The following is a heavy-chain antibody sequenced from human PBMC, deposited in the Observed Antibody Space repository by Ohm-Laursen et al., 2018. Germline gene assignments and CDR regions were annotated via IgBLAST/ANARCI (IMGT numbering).Heavy chain of an antibody. D-gene: IGHD3-10*01. CDR2: VNPEGTNT. J-gene: IGHJ3*02. V-gene: IGHV3-74*01. CDR3: AKDPPTMAEEALDI. Sequence: SLRLSCAASGFSFRTYWMHWVRQAPGKGLVWVSRVNPEGTNTTYADSVKGRFTISRNNSKNTLYLQMNSLRAEDTAVYYCAKDPPTMAEEALDIWGQGTMVTVSS. CDR1: GFSFRTYW.